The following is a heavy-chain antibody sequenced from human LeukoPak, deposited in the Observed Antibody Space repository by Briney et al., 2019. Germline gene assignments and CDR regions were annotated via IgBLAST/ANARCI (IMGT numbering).Heavy chain of an antibody. CDR1: GDSSSNSIYY. CDR3: AREYTLYRSGWFLDY. J-gene: IGHJ4*02. V-gene: IGHV4-39*07. Sequence: PSETLSLTCTVSGDSSSNSIYYWGWIRQPPGRGLEWIGSIDYSGSTYYNPSLKSRATISIDMSKNQFSLKLSSVTAADTAVYYRAREYTLYRSGWFLDYWGQGTVVTVSS. CDR2: IDYSGST. D-gene: IGHD6-19*01.